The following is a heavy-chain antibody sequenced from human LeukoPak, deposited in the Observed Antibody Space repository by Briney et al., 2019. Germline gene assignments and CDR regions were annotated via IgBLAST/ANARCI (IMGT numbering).Heavy chain of an antibody. CDR3: ARVLTFPGIASDY. J-gene: IGHJ4*02. V-gene: IGHV3-74*01. D-gene: IGHD6-13*01. Sequence: GGSLRLSCAASGFTVSSYWMHWVRQGPGKGLVWVLRISRDGRSTSYADSVKGRFTMSRDNAQTTLYLQMNSLRAEDTAVYYCARVLTFPGIASDYWGQGTLVTVSS. CDR2: ISRDGRST. CDR1: GFTVSSYW.